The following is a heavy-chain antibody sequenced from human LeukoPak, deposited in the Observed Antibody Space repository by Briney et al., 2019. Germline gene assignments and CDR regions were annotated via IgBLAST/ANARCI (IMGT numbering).Heavy chain of an antibody. CDR2: VTGSGSGGST. D-gene: IGHD5-24*01. V-gene: IGHV3-23*01. CDR1: GFTFNVYA. CDR3: ARANRDGYKAHYFDY. Sequence: GESLRLSCAASGFTFNVYAMTWVRQAPGKGLEWVATVTGSGSGGSTHYADSVKGRSTISRDNSKNTLYLQMNSLGAEDTAVYYCARANRDGYKAHYFDYWGQGTLVTVSS. J-gene: IGHJ4*02.